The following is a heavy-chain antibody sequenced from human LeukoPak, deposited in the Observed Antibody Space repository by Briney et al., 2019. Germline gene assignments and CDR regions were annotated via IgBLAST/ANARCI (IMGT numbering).Heavy chain of an antibody. J-gene: IGHJ6*03. CDR3: ARVGATPRSMDV. Sequence: SETLSLTCTVSGGSISSYYWSWIRQPPGKGLEWIGYIYYSGSTNYNPSLKSRVTISVDTSKNQFSLKLTSVTAADTAVYYCARVGATPRSMDVWGKGTPVTVSS. V-gene: IGHV4-59*01. CDR1: GGSISSYY. CDR2: IYYSGST. D-gene: IGHD1-26*01.